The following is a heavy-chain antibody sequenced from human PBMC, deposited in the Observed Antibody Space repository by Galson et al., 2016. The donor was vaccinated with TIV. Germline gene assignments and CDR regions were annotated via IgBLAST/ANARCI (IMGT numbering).Heavy chain of an antibody. V-gene: IGHV4-61*02. Sequence: TLSLTCTVSGASIRGGNYYWSWIRQSAGKGLEWIGRFYSSGNSDYKPSLRRRVTISGDKSKNQVSLTLPSVTAADTAVYYCARNKRGFTRGYGGHFDSWGQGILVTVSS. J-gene: IGHJ4*02. CDR1: GASIRGGNYY. D-gene: IGHD5-12*01. CDR2: FYSSGNS. CDR3: ARNKRGFTRGYGGHFDS.